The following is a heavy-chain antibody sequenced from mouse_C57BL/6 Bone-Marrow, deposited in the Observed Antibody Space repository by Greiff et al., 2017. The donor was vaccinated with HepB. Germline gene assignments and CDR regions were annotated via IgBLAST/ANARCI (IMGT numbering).Heavy chain of an antibody. V-gene: IGHV1-59*01. Sequence: QVQLQQPGAELVRPGTSVKLSCKASGYTFTSYWMHWVKQRPGQGLEWIGVLDPSDSYTNYNQTFKGKATLTVDTSSSTAYMHLSSLTSEDSAVYYCARWNSYYSKGWYFDVWGTGTTVTVSS. CDR1: GYTFTSYW. CDR3: ARWNSYYSKGWYFDV. J-gene: IGHJ1*03. D-gene: IGHD2-5*01. CDR2: LDPSDSYT.